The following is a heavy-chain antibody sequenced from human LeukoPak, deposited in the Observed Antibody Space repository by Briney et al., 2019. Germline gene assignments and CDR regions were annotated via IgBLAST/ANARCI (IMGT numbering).Heavy chain of an antibody. J-gene: IGHJ4*02. D-gene: IGHD3-9*01. CDR3: AKGLYDWLSDTDY. CDR1: GFTFSGGA. Sequence: GRSLRLSCAASGFTFSGGAMSWVRQPQGRGLEWVSAIRGSGGTTYSADAVKGRFTISRDNSKNTLFLQMNSLRAEDTAVYYCAKGLYDWLSDTDYWGQGTLVTVSS. V-gene: IGHV3-23*01. CDR2: IRGSGGTT.